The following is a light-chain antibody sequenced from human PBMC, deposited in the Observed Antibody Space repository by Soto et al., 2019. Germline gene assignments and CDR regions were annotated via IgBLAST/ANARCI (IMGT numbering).Light chain of an antibody. CDR3: AAWDDSLDGVV. Sequence: QSVLTQSPSVSEAPRQRVTITCSGSSSHIGDNPVNWYQQLPGKAPKLLIYYDDLLASGVSDRFSGSKSGTSASLAISGLQSEDEGDYYCAAWDDSLDGVVFGGGTKLTVL. V-gene: IGLV1-36*01. CDR2: YDD. J-gene: IGLJ2*01. CDR1: SSHIGDNP.